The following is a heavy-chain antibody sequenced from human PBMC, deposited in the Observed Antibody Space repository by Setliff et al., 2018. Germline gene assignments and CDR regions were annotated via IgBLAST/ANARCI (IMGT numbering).Heavy chain of an antibody. CDR1: GGSVSDSTYY. CDR2: IYYSGST. CDR3: ARGRNIAARLLDS. D-gene: IGHD6-6*01. J-gene: IGHJ4*02. Sequence: TLSLTCTVSGGSVSDSTYYWGWVRQPPGKGLEWIGSIYYSGSTNYNPSLKSRVTISVDTSKDQFSLKVISMTAADTAVYYCARGRNIAARLLDSWGQGTLVTVSS. V-gene: IGHV4-39*07.